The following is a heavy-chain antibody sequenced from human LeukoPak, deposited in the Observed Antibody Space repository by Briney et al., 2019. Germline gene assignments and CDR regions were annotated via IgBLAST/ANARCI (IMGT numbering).Heavy chain of an antibody. CDR1: GYSFSTYW. D-gene: IGHD3-16*01. Sequence: GESLKTSCKGTGYSFSTYWIGWVRQMPGKGLEWMGIIYPGDSDTRYNPSFQGQVTISADKSVSTAYLQWSSLKASDTAMYYCATLLGGVFDPWGQGTLVTVSS. CDR3: ATLLGGVFDP. CDR2: IYPGDSDT. V-gene: IGHV5-51*01. J-gene: IGHJ5*02.